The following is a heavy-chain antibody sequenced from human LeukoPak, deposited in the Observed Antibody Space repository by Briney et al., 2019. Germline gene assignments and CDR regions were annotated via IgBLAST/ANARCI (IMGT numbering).Heavy chain of an antibody. D-gene: IGHD6-13*01. Sequence: ASVTVSCKASGYTFTGYYMHLVRQAPGQGLEWMGWINPNSGGTNYAQKFQGWVTMTRDTSISTAYMELSRLRSDDTAVYYCARGEEAAAGTKYNWFDPWGQGTLVTVSS. CDR1: GYTFTGYY. J-gene: IGHJ5*02. V-gene: IGHV1-2*04. CDR2: INPNSGGT. CDR3: ARGEEAAAGTKYNWFDP.